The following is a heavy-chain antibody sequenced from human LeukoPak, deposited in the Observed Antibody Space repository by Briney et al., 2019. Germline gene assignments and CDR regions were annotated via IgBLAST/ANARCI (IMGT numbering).Heavy chain of an antibody. CDR2: ISSSGSTI. CDR3: ARELIVVVPHARGGDYVLDY. V-gene: IGHV3-11*01. Sequence: PGGSLRLSCAASGFTFSDYYMSWIRQAPGKGLEWVSYISSSGSTIYYADSVKGRFTISRDNAKNSLYLQMNSLRAEDTAVYYCARELIVVVPHARGGDYVLDYWGQGTLVTVSS. D-gene: IGHD2-2*01. J-gene: IGHJ4*02. CDR1: GFTFSDYY.